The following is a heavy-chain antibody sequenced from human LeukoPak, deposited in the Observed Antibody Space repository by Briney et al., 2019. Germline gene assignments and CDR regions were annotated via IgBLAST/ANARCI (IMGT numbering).Heavy chain of an antibody. J-gene: IGHJ4*02. D-gene: IGHD3-3*01. CDR1: GYSFITNW. CDR3: ARRGIFGAVESVDY. CDR2: IYPGDSDT. V-gene: IGHV5-51*01. Sequence: GESLKISCKGSGYSFITNWIGWVRQMPGKGLEFVGVIYPGDSDTRYSPSFQGQVTISADKSISTAYLQWSSLKASDTAMYYCARRGIFGAVESVDYWGQGTLVTVSS.